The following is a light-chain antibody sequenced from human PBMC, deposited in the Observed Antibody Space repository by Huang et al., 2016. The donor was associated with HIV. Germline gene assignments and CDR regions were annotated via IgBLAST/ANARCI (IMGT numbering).Light chain of an antibody. CDR1: HSFLFRSNNKNY. CDR3: QQYYSSWT. V-gene: IGKV4-1*01. CDR2: WAA. J-gene: IGKJ1*01. Sequence: DIVMTQSPDSLAVSLGQRATINCKSSHSFLFRSNNKNYLAWYQQKPGQPPKLLIYWAATRQSGVPDRFSGSGSGTDFTLTISSLQAEDVALYYCQQYYSSWTFGQGTKVEIK.